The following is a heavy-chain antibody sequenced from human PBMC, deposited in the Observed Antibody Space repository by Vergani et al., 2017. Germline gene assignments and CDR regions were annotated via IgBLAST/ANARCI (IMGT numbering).Heavy chain of an antibody. Sequence: QLQLHKSGPGLVKPSETLSLTFTLSGRSISSSSHFWGWLRQTPGKGLEWIGSIYYTWSAYYNPSLKSRVSISVDASKNQFSLKLSSVTAADSAVYYCARHDSGHYDASYYGLDVWGQGTTVTVSS. CDR1: GRSISSSSHF. CDR2: IYYTWSA. J-gene: IGHJ6*02. D-gene: IGHD3-9*01. V-gene: IGHV4-39*01. CDR3: ARHDSGHYDASYYGLDV.